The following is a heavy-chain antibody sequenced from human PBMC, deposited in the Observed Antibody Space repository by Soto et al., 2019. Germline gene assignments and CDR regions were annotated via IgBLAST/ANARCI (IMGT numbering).Heavy chain of an antibody. CDR1: GFTFSSYA. Sequence: PGGSLRLSCAASGFTFSSYAMSWVRQAPGKGLEWVSAISGSGGSTYYADSVKGRFTISRDNSKNTLYLQMNSLRAEDTAVYYCAHRRTSSSVFGEFDYWGQGALVTVSS. CDR3: AHRRTSSSVFGEFDY. CDR2: ISGSGGST. D-gene: IGHD3-10*02. J-gene: IGHJ4*02. V-gene: IGHV3-23*01.